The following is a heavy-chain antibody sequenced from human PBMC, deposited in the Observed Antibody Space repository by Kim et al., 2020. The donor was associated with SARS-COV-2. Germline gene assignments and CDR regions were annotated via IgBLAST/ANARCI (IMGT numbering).Heavy chain of an antibody. V-gene: IGHV1-2*02. D-gene: IGHD3-16*01. Sequence: GTNYAKKIQGRVTMTRDTSISTAYMELSRLRSDDTAVYYCARDRVGASDYWGQGTLVTVSS. J-gene: IGHJ4*02. CDR3: ARDRVGASDY. CDR2: GT.